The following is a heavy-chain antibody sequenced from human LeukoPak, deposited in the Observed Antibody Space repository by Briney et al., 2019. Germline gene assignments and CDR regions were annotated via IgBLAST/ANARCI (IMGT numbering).Heavy chain of an antibody. V-gene: IGHV3-49*04. Sequence: PGRSLRLSCTASGFTFGDYAMSWVRQAPGKGLEWVGFIRSKAYGGTTEYAASVKGRFTISRDDSKSIAYLQMNSLKTEDTAVYYCTREVTMTTTDYWGQGTLVTVSS. CDR3: TREVTMTTTDY. D-gene: IGHD4-17*01. CDR2: IRSKAYGGTT. J-gene: IGHJ4*02. CDR1: GFTFGDYA.